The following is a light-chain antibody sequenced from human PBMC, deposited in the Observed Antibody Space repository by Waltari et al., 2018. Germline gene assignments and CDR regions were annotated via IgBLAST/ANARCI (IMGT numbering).Light chain of an antibody. CDR3: QHYGSSSIT. J-gene: IGKJ5*01. CDR2: AAS. V-gene: IGKV3-20*01. CDR1: QSVSSSY. Sequence: IVLTQSPGTLSLTPGVRATLSCRASQSVSSSYLVWYQQKPGQAPRLLIYAASSRATGIPDRFSGSGSGTDFTLTISRLEPEDFAVYYCQHYGSSSITFGQGTRLEIK.